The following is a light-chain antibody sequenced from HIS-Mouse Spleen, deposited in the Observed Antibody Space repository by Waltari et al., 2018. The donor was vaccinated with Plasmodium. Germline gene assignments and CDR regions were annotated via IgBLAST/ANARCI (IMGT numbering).Light chain of an antibody. J-gene: IGKJ2*01. CDR1: QGISSY. Sequence: AIWMTQSPSLLSASTGDRVTISCLMSQGISSYLAWYQQKPGKAPELLSYAASTLQSGVPSRFSGSGSGTDFTLTISCLQSEDFATYYCQQYYSFPYTFGQGTKLEIK. CDR2: AAS. CDR3: QQYYSFPYT. V-gene: IGKV1D-8*02.